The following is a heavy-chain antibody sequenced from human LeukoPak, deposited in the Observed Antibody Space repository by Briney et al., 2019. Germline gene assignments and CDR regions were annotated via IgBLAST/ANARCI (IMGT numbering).Heavy chain of an antibody. CDR2: IIPILGIA. J-gene: IGHJ4*02. D-gene: IGHD3-3*01. CDR1: GGTFSSYT. CDR3: ASNFLEWLSPESDDY. V-gene: IGHV1-69*02. Sequence: GASVKVSCKASGGTFSSYTISWVRQALGQGLEWMGRIIPILGIANYAQKFQGRVTITADKSTSTPYMELSSLRSEDTAVYYCASNFLEWLSPESDDYWGQGTLVTVSS.